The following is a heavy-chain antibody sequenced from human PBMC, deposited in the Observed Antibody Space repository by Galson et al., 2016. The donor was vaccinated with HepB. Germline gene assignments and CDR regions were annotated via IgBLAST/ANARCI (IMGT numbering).Heavy chain of an antibody. J-gene: IGHJ4*02. CDR1: GFSFSSYS. V-gene: IGHV3-21*01. Sequence: SLRLSCAASGFSFSSYSMNWVRQAPGKGLEWVSSISSSGSYIYYADSVKGRFTISRDNAKNSLYLQMNSLRADDTAVYYCARDPRVPQSQPRDYDYWSGYYRSQDAPYFDYWGQGTLVTVSS. CDR2: ISSSGSYI. D-gene: IGHD3-3*01. CDR3: ARDPRVPQSQPRDYDYWSGYYRSQDAPYFDY.